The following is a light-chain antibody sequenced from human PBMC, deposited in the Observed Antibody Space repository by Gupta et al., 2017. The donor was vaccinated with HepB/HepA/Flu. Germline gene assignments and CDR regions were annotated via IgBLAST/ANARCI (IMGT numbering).Light chain of an antibody. Sequence: DIQMTQSPSSLSASIGDRVTITCRASQSISNYLNWYQQKPGKAPNLLIYAASSLHSGVPSRFSGSGSGTVFTLTISSLQPEEFATYYCQQSYTTLSFGPGTKVEIK. CDR1: QSISNY. J-gene: IGKJ3*01. CDR3: QQSYTTLS. CDR2: AAS. V-gene: IGKV1-39*01.